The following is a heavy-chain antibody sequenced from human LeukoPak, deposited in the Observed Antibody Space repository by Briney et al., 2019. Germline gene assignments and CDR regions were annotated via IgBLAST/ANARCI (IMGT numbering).Heavy chain of an antibody. D-gene: IGHD5-12*01. CDR3: AKGYDRGYDLGHAFDM. V-gene: IGHV3-23*01. CDR1: GFTFSSYA. J-gene: IGHJ3*02. CDR2: ISGSGGST. Sequence: PGGSLRLSCAASGFTFSSYAMSWVRQAPGKGLEWFSGISGSGGSTYHADSVKGRFTISRDNSKNTLYLQMNSLRAEDTAVYYYAKGYDRGYDLGHAFDMWGQGTMVTVSS.